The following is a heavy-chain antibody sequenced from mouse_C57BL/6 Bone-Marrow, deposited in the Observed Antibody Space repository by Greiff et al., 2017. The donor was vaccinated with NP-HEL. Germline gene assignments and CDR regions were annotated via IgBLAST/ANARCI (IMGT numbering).Heavy chain of an antibody. Sequence: VQGVESGAELVRPGTSVKMSCKASGYTFTNYWIGWAKQRPGHGLEWIGDIYPGGGYTNYNEKFKGKATLTADKSSSTAYMQFSSLTSEDSAIYYCAKGPYYYGSSRGVRYYAMDYWGQGTSVTVSS. V-gene: IGHV1-63*01. CDR2: IYPGGGYT. CDR1: GYTFTNYW. D-gene: IGHD1-1*01. J-gene: IGHJ4*01. CDR3: AKGPYYYGSSRGVRYYAMDY.